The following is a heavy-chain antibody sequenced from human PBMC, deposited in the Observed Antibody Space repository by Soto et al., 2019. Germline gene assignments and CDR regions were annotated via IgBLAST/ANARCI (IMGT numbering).Heavy chain of an antibody. CDR3: TGDEGGSYDNWFNP. J-gene: IGHJ5*02. CDR2: ISSGSAYI. D-gene: IGHD1-26*01. V-gene: IGHV3-21*01. CDR1: TFSSYS. Sequence: EVQLVESGGGLVKPGESLRLSCTFTFSSYSLNWVRQAPGKGLEWVSSISSGSAYIKYADSVKGRFTISRDNANNLLYPQTRSLRVDASAVYYCTGDEGGSYDNWFNPWGQGTLVTVSS.